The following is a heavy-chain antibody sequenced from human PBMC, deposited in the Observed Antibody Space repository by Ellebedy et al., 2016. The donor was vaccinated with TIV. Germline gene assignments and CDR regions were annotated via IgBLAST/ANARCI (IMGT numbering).Heavy chain of an antibody. CDR2: IYYSGST. Sequence: MPGGSLRLSCTVSGGSISSYCWSWIRQPPGKGLEWIGYIYYSGSTNYNPSLKSRVTISVDTSKNQVSLKLSSVTAADTAVYYCARGIFGDYGPADAFDIWGQGTMVTVSS. D-gene: IGHD4-17*01. J-gene: IGHJ3*02. V-gene: IGHV4-59*01. CDR3: ARGIFGDYGPADAFDI. CDR1: GGSISSYC.